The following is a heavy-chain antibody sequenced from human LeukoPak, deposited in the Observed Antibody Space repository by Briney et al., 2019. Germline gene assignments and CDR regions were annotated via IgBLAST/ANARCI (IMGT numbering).Heavy chain of an antibody. V-gene: IGHV3-30*02. CDR1: GFTFSSYG. CDR3: AKDSLGITIFGVVIIGYMDV. J-gene: IGHJ6*03. Sequence: QSGGSLRLSCAASGFTFSSYGMHWVRQAPGKGLEWVAFIRYDGSNKYYADSVKGRFTISRDNSKNTLYLQMNSLRAEDTAVYYCAKDSLGITIFGVVIIGYMDVWGKGTTVTVSS. D-gene: IGHD3-3*01. CDR2: IRYDGSNK.